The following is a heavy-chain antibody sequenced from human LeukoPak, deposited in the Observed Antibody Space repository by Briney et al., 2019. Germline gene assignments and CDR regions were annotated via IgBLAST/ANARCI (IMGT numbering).Heavy chain of an antibody. V-gene: IGHV3-7*02. CDR2: IKNDGGEI. J-gene: IGHJ4*02. CDR1: GFTFSNYW. D-gene: IGHD5-12*01. CDR3: ARSSGYEYFDY. Sequence: GSLRLSCAASGFTFSNYWMNWVRQAPGKGLEWVANIKNDGGEIFYVDSLKGRFTISRDNAENSLYLQMNSLRVDDTAVYYCARSSGYEYFDYWGQGTVVTVSS.